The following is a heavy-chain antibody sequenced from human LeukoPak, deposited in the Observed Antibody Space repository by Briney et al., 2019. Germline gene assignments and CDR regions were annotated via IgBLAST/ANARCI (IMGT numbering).Heavy chain of an antibody. CDR1: GFTFSSYA. D-gene: IGHD6-19*01. V-gene: IGHV3-64*01. CDR3: ARDGSSGHFGY. CDR2: ISSNGGST. J-gene: IGHJ4*02. Sequence: GGSLRLSCAASGFTFSSYAMHWVRQAPGKGLEYVSAISSNGGSTYYANSVKGRFTISRDNSKNTLYLQMGSLRAEDMAVYYCARDGSSGHFGYWGQGTLVTVSS.